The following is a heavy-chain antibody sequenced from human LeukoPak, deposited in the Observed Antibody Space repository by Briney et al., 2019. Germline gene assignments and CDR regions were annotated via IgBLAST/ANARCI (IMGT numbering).Heavy chain of an antibody. CDR2: IYYTERP. CDR3: ARRGGSPLGAFDI. D-gene: IGHD1-26*01. V-gene: IGHV4-59*01. CDR1: GGSIXSXX. J-gene: IGHJ3*02. Sequence: VSGGSIXSXXXXXXRXXXXXXXXXXAYIYYTERPNYNPSLKSRVTISVDTSKNQFSLKVTSVTAADTAVYYCARRGGSPLGAFDIRGQGTMVTVSS.